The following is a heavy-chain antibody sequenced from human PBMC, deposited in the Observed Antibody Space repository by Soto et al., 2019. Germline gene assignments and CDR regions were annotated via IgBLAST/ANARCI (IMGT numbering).Heavy chain of an antibody. Sequence: QVQLQESGPGLVKPSETLSLTCTVPSGSIRTSYWTWIRQFPGKRLEWIAHIHNSGNTNSNPSLKSRVTISMETSKNQSSLRLTSVTAADTAMYYCARLQYTVVTPIDMWGQGTMVPVSS. CDR3: ARLQYTVVTPIDM. V-gene: IGHV4-59*01. CDR1: SGSIRTSY. D-gene: IGHD2-21*02. CDR2: IHNSGNT. J-gene: IGHJ3*02.